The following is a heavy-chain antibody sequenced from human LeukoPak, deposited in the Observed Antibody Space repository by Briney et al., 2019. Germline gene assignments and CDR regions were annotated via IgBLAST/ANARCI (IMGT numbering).Heavy chain of an antibody. CDR1: GFTFSSCS. CDR2: ISSSSSYI. D-gene: IGHD2-8*01. V-gene: IGHV3-21*01. J-gene: IGHJ3*02. Sequence: GGSLRLSCAASGFTFSSCSMNWVRQAPGKGLEWVSSISSSSSYIYYADSVKGRFTISRDNAKNSLYLQMNSLRAEDTAVYYCARDIPILGYCTNGVCPGAFDIWGQGTMVTVSS. CDR3: ARDIPILGYCTNGVCPGAFDI.